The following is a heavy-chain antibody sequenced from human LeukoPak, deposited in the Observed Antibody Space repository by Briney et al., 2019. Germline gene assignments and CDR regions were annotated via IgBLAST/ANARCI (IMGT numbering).Heavy chain of an antibody. J-gene: IGHJ4*02. CDR1: GFTFSSYA. Sequence: HPGGSLRLSCAASGFTFSSYAMSWVRQAPGKGLEWVSAISGSGGSTYYADSVKGRFTISRDNSKNTLYLQMNSLRAEDTAVYYCAKDLRRYYYDSSGYFDYWGQETLVTVSS. V-gene: IGHV3-23*01. D-gene: IGHD3-22*01. CDR2: ISGSGGST. CDR3: AKDLRRYYYDSSGYFDY.